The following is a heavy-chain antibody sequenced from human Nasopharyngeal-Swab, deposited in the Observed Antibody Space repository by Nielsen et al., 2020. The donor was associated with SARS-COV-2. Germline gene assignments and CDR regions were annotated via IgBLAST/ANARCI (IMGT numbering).Heavy chain of an antibody. Sequence: GESLKISCAASGFTFSTYAMHWVRQAPGKGLEWVAVISYDGSYKYYADSVKGRSTISRDNSKNTLYLQMNSLRAEDTAVYYCAREDIGVVPVAMGYNWFDPWGQGTLVTVSS. J-gene: IGHJ5*02. CDR1: GFTFSTYA. D-gene: IGHD2-2*01. V-gene: IGHV3-30*04. CDR3: AREDIGVVPVAMGYNWFDP. CDR2: ISYDGSYK.